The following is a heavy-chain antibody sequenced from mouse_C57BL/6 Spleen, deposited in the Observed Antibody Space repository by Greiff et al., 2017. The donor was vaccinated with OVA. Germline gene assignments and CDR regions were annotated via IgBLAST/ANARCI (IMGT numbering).Heavy chain of an antibody. CDR3: ARGYDYDGSFAY. CDR1: GYTFTSYW. J-gene: IGHJ3*01. Sequence: QVHVKQPGAELVRPGSSVKLSCKASGYTFTSYWMHWVKQRPIQGLEWIGNIDPSDSETHYNQKFKDKATLTVDKSSSTAYMQLSSLTSEDSAVYYCARGYDYDGSFAYWGQGTLVTVSA. V-gene: IGHV1-52*01. D-gene: IGHD2-4*01. CDR2: IDPSDSET.